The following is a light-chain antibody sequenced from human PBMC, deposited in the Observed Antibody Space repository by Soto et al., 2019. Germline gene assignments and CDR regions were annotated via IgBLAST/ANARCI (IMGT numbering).Light chain of an antibody. Sequence: QSALTQPASVSGSPGQSITISCTGTSSDIGVYNYVSWYQQHPGKAPKLMIYEVSKRPSGVPDRFSGSKSGNTASLTVSGLQTEDEADYYCSSYGGFNNVLFGGGTKLTVL. CDR3: SSYGGFNNVL. V-gene: IGLV2-8*01. CDR2: EVS. J-gene: IGLJ2*01. CDR1: SSDIGVYNY.